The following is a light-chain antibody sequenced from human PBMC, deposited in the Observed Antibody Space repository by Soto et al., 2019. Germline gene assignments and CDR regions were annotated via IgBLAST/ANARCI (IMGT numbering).Light chain of an antibody. CDR1: QSVSSY. V-gene: IGKV3-11*01. CDR2: DAS. Sequence: EIVLTQSPAILSLSPGERATLSCRASQSVSSYLAWDQQKPGQAPRLLIYDASNRATGIPARFSGSGSGTDFTLTISSLEPEDFAVYYCQQRSNWPPYTFGQGTKLEIK. CDR3: QQRSNWPPYT. J-gene: IGKJ2*01.